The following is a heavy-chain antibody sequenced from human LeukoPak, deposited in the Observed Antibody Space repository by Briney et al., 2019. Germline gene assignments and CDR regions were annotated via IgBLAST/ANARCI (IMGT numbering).Heavy chain of an antibody. CDR1: GGSISTYY. V-gene: IGHV4-59*01. CDR3: ARGATSLSYFDS. J-gene: IGHJ4*02. D-gene: IGHD2/OR15-2a*01. CDR2: IHYSGST. Sequence: SETLSLTCTVSGGSISTYYWSWIRQPPGKGLEWIGYIHYSGSTNYNPSLKSRVTISVDTSKDRFSLKLSSVTAADTAVYYCARGATSLSYFDSRGQGTLVTVSS.